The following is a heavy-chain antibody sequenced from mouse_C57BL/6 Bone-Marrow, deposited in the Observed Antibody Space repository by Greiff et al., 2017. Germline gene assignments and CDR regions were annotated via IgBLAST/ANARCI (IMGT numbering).Heavy chain of an antibody. D-gene: IGHD5-1*01. CDR3: TTYPFDY. V-gene: IGHV14-1*01. J-gene: IGHJ2*01. CDR2: IDPEDGDT. Sequence: EVQLQQSGAELVRPGASVKLSCTASGFNIKDYYMHWVKPRPEQGLEWIGRIDPEDGDTEYAPKFQGTATMTADPSPNTPDLHLSSLTSEDTAVFYCTTYPFDYWGQGTTLTVSS. CDR1: GFNIKDYY.